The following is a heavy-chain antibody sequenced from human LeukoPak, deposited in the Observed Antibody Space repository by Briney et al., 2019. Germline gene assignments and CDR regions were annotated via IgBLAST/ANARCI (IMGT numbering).Heavy chain of an antibody. J-gene: IGHJ6*02. CDR2: INHSGST. Sequence: SETLSLTCAVYGGSFSGYYWSWIRQPPGKGLEWIGEINHSGSTNYNPSLKSRVTISVDTSKNQFSLKLSSVTAADTAVYYCARAKYSDILTGYYTKRYYYYYGMHVWGQGTTVTVSS. V-gene: IGHV4-34*01. D-gene: IGHD3-9*01. CDR3: ARAKYSDILTGYYTKRYYYYYGMHV. CDR1: GGSFSGYY.